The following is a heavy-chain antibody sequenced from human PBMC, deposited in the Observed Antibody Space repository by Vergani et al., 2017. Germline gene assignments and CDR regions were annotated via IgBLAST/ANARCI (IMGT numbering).Heavy chain of an antibody. CDR1: GGTFSSYA. CDR3: ARDRADYDILTGYLNYYYYYMDV. D-gene: IGHD3-9*01. J-gene: IGHJ6*03. Sequence: QVQLVQSGAEVKKPGSSVKVSCKASGGTFSSYAISWVRQAPGQGLEWMGGIIPIFGTANYAQKFQGRVTITADESTSTAYMELSSLRSEDTAVYYCARDRADYDILTGYLNYYYYYMDVWGKGTTVTVS. V-gene: IGHV1-69*01. CDR2: IIPIFGTA.